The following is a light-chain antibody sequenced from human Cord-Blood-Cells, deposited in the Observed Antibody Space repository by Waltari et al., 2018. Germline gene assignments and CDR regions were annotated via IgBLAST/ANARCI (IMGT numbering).Light chain of an antibody. V-gene: IGKV4-1*01. Sequence: DIVFSLSPACLPVTQGERTTINCKSSQSVLSSSNNKNYLAWYQQKPGQPPKLLIYWASTRESGVPDRFSGSGSGTEFTLTISSLQAEDVAVYYWQQYYSTPYTFGQGTKLEIK. J-gene: IGKJ2*01. CDR2: WAS. CDR3: QQYYSTPYT. CDR1: QSVLSSSNNKNY.